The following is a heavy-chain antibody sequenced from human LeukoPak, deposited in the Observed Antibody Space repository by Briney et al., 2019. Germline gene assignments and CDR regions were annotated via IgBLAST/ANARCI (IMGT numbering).Heavy chain of an antibody. J-gene: IGHJ2*01. CDR1: GGSISSSRYY. V-gene: IGHV4-39*07. D-gene: IGHD6-19*01. CDR2: ISYSGST. CDR3: AKTKTISVTGPYWYFDL. Sequence: PSETLSLTCSVTGGSISSSRYYWGWIRQPPGEGLEWIGTISYSGSTYYNPSLKSRVTVSVDTSKNHFSLKLSSVTAADTAVYYCAKTKTISVTGPYWYFDLWGRGTLVTVSS.